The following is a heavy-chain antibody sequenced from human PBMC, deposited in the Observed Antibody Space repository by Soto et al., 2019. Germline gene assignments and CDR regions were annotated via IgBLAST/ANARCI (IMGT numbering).Heavy chain of an antibody. D-gene: IGHD6-19*01. CDR2: ISYDGSNK. CDR1: GFTFSSYG. CDR3: AKSTVSGWHSRHYFDY. V-gene: IGHV3-30*18. J-gene: IGHJ4*02. Sequence: QVQLVESGGGVVQPGRSLRLSCAASGFTFSSYGMHWVRQAPGKGLEWVAVISYDGSNKYYADSVKGRFTISRDNSKNTLYLQMNSLRAEDTAVYYCAKSTVSGWHSRHYFDYWGQGTLVTVSS.